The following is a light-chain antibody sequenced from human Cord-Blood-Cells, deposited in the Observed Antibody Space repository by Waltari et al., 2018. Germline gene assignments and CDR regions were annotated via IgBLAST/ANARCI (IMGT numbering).Light chain of an antibody. J-gene: IGLJ3*02. V-gene: IGLV2-14*01. CDR1: SSDVGGYNY. CDR2: EVS. CDR3: SSYTSSSTWV. Sequence: QSALPPPASVSGSPGPSITISCTAPSSDVGGYNYVSWYQQNPGKAPKLMIYEVSNRPSGDSNRFSGSKSGNTASLTISGLQAEDEADYYCSSYTSSSTWVFGGGTKLTVL.